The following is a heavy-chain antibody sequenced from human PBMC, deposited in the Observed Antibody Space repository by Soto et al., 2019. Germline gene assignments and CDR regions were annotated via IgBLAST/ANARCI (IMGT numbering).Heavy chain of an antibody. J-gene: IGHJ3*02. CDR1: GFTLSNYA. V-gene: IGHV3-23*01. D-gene: IGHD2-15*01. CDR3: AKSCENGPWCAFDI. CDR2: ISGSGANT. Sequence: PGGSLRLSCAASGFTLSNYAMSWVRQAPGKGLEWVSAISGSGANTYYADSVKGRFTISRDNSKNTLFLQMNSLRAEDTAVYYCAKSCENGPWCAFDIWGQGTMVTVSS.